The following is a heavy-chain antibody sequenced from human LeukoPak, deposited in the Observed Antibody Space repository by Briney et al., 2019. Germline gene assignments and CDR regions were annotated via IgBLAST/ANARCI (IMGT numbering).Heavy chain of an antibody. V-gene: IGHV3-74*01. CDR2: ISGDGSVT. CDR3: ARYSSSSGGASYYLDY. Sequence: GGSLRLSCTASGFTLRNYWMHWVRQVPGQRLVWVSRISGDGSVTNYADSVQGRFTISRDNAKNMVYLQINTLRGEDTGVYYCARYSSSSGGASYYLDYWGHGTLVTVSS. J-gene: IGHJ4*01. D-gene: IGHD6-6*01. CDR1: GFTLRNYW.